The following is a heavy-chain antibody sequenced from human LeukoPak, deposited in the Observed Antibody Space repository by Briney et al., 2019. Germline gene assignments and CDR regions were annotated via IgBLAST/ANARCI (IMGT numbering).Heavy chain of an antibody. CDR1: GFTFSSYA. CDR2: ISYDGSNK. V-gene: IGHV3-30*04. CDR3: ARRRYNWNAIDY. J-gene: IGHJ4*02. D-gene: IGHD1-20*01. Sequence: GGSLRLSCAASGFTFSSYAMHWVRQAPGKGLEWVAVISYDGSNKYYADSVKGRFTISRDNSKNTLYLQMNSLRAEDTAVYFCARRRYNWNAIDYWGQGTLVTVSS.